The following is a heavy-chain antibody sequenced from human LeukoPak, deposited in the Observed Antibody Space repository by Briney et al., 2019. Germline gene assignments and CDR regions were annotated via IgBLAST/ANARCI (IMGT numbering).Heavy chain of an antibody. V-gene: IGHV3-21*01. Sequence: GGSLRLSCAASGFTFSGSTMNWVRQAPGKGLEWVSFISTSSSYIYYADSVKGRFTISRDNAKNSLYLQMNSLRAEDTAVYYCARWGVGDYWGQGTLVTVSS. CDR3: ARWGVGDY. CDR1: GFTFSGST. J-gene: IGHJ4*02. CDR2: ISTSSSYI. D-gene: IGHD1-26*01.